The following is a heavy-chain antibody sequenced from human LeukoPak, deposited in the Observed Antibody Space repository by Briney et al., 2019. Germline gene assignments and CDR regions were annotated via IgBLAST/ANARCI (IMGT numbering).Heavy chain of an antibody. CDR2: MRAGHSYI. CDR1: GFTFSGYS. V-gene: IGHV3-21*01. D-gene: IGHD3-3*01. CDR3: TRDSTMRTLIFGVVSIDAFDI. J-gene: IGHJ3*02. Sequence: GGSLRLSCAASGFTFSGYSMNWVRQAPGRGLDWVSSMRAGHSYIYYAASVKGRFTISRDYGKNSLYLQMNSLRAEDTAVYYCTRDSTMRTLIFGVVSIDAFDIWGQGTMV.